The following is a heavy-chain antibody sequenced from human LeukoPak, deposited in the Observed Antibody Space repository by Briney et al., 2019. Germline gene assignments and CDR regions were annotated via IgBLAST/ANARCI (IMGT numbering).Heavy chain of an antibody. V-gene: IGHV4-59*08. CDR2: IYCSGTT. D-gene: IGHD4-11*01. Sequence: WETLSLTCTVYGVSISNYYWNWIRQAPGKGLEWIGYIYCSGTTKYNPLLQTRLTISVSKPKNHSSLKLTSVTGADTPLHYFAYSKKRIIDTFHSWGRGTMVTVSS. CDR3: AYSKKRIIDTFHS. CDR1: GVSISNYY. J-gene: IGHJ3*02.